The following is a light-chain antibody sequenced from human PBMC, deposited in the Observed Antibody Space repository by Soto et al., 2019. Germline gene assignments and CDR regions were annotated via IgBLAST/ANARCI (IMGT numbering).Light chain of an antibody. V-gene: IGLV1-40*01. J-gene: IGLJ1*01. CDR1: SSNIGAGYD. Sequence: QSVLTQPPSVSGAPGQRVTISCTGSSSNIGAGYDVHWYQHLPGTAPKLLIYGNTNRPSGVPDRFSGSRSGTTAPLAITGLRPDDEADYYCQSYDTRLSGYVFATGTKLTVL. CDR2: GNT. CDR3: QSYDTRLSGYV.